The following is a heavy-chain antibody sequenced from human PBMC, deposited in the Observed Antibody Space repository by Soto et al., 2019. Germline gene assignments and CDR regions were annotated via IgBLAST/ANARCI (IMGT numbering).Heavy chain of an antibody. J-gene: IGHJ6*03. CDR1: GGSISSYY. Sequence: SETLSLTCTVSGGSISSYYWSWIRQPPGKGLEWIGYIYYSGSTNYNPSLKSRVTISVDTSKNQFSLKLSSVTAADTAVYYCARVIGCSGGSCYYYYYMDVWGKGTTVTVSS. D-gene: IGHD2-15*01. CDR3: ARVIGCSGGSCYYYYYMDV. CDR2: IYYSGST. V-gene: IGHV4-59*01.